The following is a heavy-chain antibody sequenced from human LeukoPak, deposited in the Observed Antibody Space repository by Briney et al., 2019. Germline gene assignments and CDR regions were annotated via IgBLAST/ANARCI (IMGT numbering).Heavy chain of an antibody. CDR3: AKDDY. Sequence: GGSLRLSCAASGFTFSNYAMSWVRQAPAKGLEWVSAITGSGDNTYYAGSVQGRFTISRDNSKNTLYLQMNTLRAEDTAIYYCAKDDYWGQGTLVTVSS. J-gene: IGHJ4*02. CDR1: GFTFSNYA. V-gene: IGHV3-23*01. CDR2: ITGSGDNT.